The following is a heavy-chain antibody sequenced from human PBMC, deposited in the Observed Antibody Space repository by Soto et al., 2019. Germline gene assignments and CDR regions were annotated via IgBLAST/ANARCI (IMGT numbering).Heavy chain of an antibody. CDR1: GGSTSSSY. CDR3: ARGSFYSHKYFDY. Sequence: QVQLQESGPGLVKPSETLSLSCTVSGGSTSSSYWNWMRQPPGKRLEWIGYISYTGSTTYNPSLKSRVTMSLDTSKNQFSLRLSSVTAADTAVYYCARGSFYSHKYFDYWGQGTLVTVSS. J-gene: IGHJ4*02. V-gene: IGHV4-59*01. D-gene: IGHD3-22*01. CDR2: ISYTGST.